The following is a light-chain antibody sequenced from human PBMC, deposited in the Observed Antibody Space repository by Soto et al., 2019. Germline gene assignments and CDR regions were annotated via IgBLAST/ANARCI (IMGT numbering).Light chain of an antibody. CDR3: QVWHITTDHYV. J-gene: IGLJ1*01. Sequence: SYELTQPPSVSVAPGQTARITCGGNNIGSTSVHWYQQRPGQAPVLVVYDDNDRPSGIPERFSGSNSENTATLTITRVEAGDEADYYCQVWHITTDHYVFGTGTKVTVL. V-gene: IGLV3-21*02. CDR1: NIGSTS. CDR2: DDN.